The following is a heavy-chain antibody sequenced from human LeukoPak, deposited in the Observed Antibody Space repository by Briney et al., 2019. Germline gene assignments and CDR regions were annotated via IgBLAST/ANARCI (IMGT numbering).Heavy chain of an antibody. CDR3: AKGSGINHYHWIDP. J-gene: IGHJ5*02. CDR1: EFTFSNYA. CDR2: ISGGGGST. Sequence: VQPGGSLRLSCAASEFTFSNYAMNWVRQAPGKGLEWVSGISGGGGSTYYADSVKGRFTISRDNSKNTLYLQMDSLRAEDTALYYCAKGSGINHYHWIDPWGQGTLVTVSS. V-gene: IGHV3-23*01. D-gene: IGHD1-14*01.